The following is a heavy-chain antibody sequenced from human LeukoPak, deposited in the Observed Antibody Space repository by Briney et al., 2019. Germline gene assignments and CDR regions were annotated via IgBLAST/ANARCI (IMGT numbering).Heavy chain of an antibody. CDR1: GYSISSGYY. V-gene: IGHV4-38-2*01. D-gene: IGHD2-15*01. J-gene: IGHJ4*02. CDR2: IYHGGST. CDR3: ARLGNCSGGTCYSVGFYFDY. Sequence: SETLSLTCVVSGYSISSGYYWGWIRQPPGKGLEWIGSIYHGGSTYYNPSLKSRVTISVDTSKNQFSLKLSSVTAADTAVYHCARLGNCSGGTCYSVGFYFDYWGRGALVTVSS.